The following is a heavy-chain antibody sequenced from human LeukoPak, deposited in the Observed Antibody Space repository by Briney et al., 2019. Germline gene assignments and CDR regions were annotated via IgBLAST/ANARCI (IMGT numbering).Heavy chain of an antibody. CDR2: IIPILGIA. V-gene: IGHV1-69*04. D-gene: IGHD3-22*01. Sequence: ASVKVSCKASGGTFSSYAISWVRQAPGQGLEWMGRIIPILGIANYAQKFQGRVTTTADKSTSTAYMELSSLRSEDTAVYYCARVTYYYDSSGYYLDYWGQGTLVTVSS. CDR3: ARVTYYYDSSGYYLDY. J-gene: IGHJ4*02. CDR1: GGTFSSYA.